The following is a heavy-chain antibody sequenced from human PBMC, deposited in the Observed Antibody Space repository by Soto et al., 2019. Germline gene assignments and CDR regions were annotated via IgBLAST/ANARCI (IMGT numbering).Heavy chain of an antibody. CDR2: IYYSGST. J-gene: IGHJ6*02. CDR1: GVSISSGGYY. Sequence: TLSLTCTVSGVSISSGGYYWSWIRQHPGKGLEWIGYIYYSGSTYYNPSLKSRVTISVDTSKNQFSLKLSSVTAADTAVYYCARGDCSGGSCYRYYYYGMDVWGQGTTVTVSS. CDR3: ARGDCSGGSCYRYYYYGMDV. D-gene: IGHD2-15*01. V-gene: IGHV4-31*03.